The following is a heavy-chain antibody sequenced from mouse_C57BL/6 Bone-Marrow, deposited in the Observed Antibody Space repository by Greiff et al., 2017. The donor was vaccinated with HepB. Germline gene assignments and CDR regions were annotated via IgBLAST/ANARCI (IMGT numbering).Heavy chain of an antibody. V-gene: IGHV1-81*01. CDR2: IYPRSGNT. J-gene: IGHJ1*03. D-gene: IGHD1-1*01. CDR1: GYTFTSYG. Sequence: VQLQQSGAELARPGASVKLSCKASGYTFTSYGISWVKQRTGQGLEWIGEIYPRSGNTYYNEKFKGKATLTADTPSSPAYMELRSLTSEDSAVYFFARDHYYGSSYWYVDVWGTGTTVTVSS. CDR3: ARDHYYGSSYWYVDV.